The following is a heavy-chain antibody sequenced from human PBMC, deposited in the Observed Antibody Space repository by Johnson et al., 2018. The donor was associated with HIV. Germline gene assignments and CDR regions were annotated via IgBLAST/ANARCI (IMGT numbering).Heavy chain of an antibody. CDR2: ISSSGNTI. Sequence: QMLLVESVGGLVKPGGSLRLCCAASGITFSDYYMSWIRQAPGKGLEWVSYISSSGNTIYYADSVKGRVTISRDNAKKSLYLQMNSLRAEDTAVYYCARGGVTGEDHAFDIWGQGTMVTVSS. V-gene: IGHV3-11*04. D-gene: IGHD7-27*01. CDR1: GITFSDYY. J-gene: IGHJ3*02. CDR3: ARGGVTGEDHAFDI.